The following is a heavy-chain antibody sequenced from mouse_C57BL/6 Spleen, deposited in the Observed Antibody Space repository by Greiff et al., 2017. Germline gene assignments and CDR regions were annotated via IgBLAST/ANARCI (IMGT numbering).Heavy chain of an antibody. J-gene: IGHJ2*01. CDR1: GFTFSDYY. Sequence: EVKLVESEGGLVQPGSSMKLSCTASGFTFSDYYMAWVRQVPEKGLEWVANINYDGSSTYYLDSLKSRFIISRDNAKNILYLQMSSLKSEDTATYYCARGRSHYFDYWGQGTTLTVSS. D-gene: IGHD6-2*01. CDR3: ARGRSHYFDY. V-gene: IGHV5-16*01. CDR2: INYDGSST.